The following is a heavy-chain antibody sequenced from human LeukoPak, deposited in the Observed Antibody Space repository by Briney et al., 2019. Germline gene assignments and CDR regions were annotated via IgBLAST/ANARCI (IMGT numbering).Heavy chain of an antibody. V-gene: IGHV3-9*01. Sequence: SLRLSCVASGFTFYDYAMHWVRQSPGKGLEWVSGISWNSDTIGYADSVKGRFTISRDNAKNSLFLQMDSLRAEDTALYYCAKAYPFVAVPAYFDYWGQGTLVTVSS. J-gene: IGHJ4*02. CDR1: GFTFYDYA. D-gene: IGHD6-19*01. CDR2: ISWNSDTI. CDR3: AKAYPFVAVPAYFDY.